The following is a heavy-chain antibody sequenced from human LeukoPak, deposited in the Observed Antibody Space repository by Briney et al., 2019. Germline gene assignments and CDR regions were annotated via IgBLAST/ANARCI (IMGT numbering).Heavy chain of an antibody. V-gene: IGHV3-23*01. Sequence: GGSLRLSCAASGFTFSSYAMSWVRQAPGKGLEWVSAISGSGGSTYYADSVKGRFTISRDNSKNTLYLQMNSLRAEDTAAYYCAKCFSAYYYYGMDVWGQGTTVTVSS. CDR3: AKCFSAYYYYGMDV. CDR2: ISGSGGST. J-gene: IGHJ6*02. CDR1: GFTFSSYA. D-gene: IGHD1-26*01.